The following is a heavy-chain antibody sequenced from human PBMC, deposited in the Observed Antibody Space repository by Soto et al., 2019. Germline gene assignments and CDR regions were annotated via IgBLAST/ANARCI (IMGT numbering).Heavy chain of an antibody. CDR3: TTLNYGVDV. Sequence: PGGSLRLSCAASGFSFSNAWMSWVRQLPGKGLEWVGHIKSKTDGGTADYAVPVKGRFTISRDDSKNTLYLQMNSLKTEDTAMFYCTTLNYGVDVWRQGTTVTVSS. CDR2: IKSKTDGGTA. J-gene: IGHJ6*02. V-gene: IGHV3-15*01. CDR1: GFSFSNAW.